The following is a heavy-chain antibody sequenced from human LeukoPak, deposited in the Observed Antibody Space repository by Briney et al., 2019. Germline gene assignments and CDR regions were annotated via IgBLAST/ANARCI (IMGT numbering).Heavy chain of an antibody. CDR3: ARGGSSSAYYYYYMDV. CDR2: IYTSGST. J-gene: IGHJ6*03. D-gene: IGHD6-6*01. Sequence: SETLSLTCTVSGGSISSYYWSWLRQPAGKGLEWIGRIYTSGSTNYNPSLKSRVTMSVDTSKNQFSLKLSSVTAADTAVYYCARGGSSSAYYYYYMDVWGKGTTVTVSS. CDR1: GGSISSYY. V-gene: IGHV4-4*07.